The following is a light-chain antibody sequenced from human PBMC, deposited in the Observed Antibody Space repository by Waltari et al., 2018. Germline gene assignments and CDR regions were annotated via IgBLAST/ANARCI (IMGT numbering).Light chain of an antibody. Sequence: DIVMTQSPDSLAVSLGERASINCTSSQTVLYSDNNHYLGWYQQRPGQPPKLLISWASTRESGVPDRFSGSGSGTDFTLTINSLQAEDVAIYYCQQYYSTPVTFGQGTKLEIK. CDR3: QQYYSTPVT. V-gene: IGKV4-1*01. CDR1: QTVLYSDNNHY. J-gene: IGKJ2*01. CDR2: WAS.